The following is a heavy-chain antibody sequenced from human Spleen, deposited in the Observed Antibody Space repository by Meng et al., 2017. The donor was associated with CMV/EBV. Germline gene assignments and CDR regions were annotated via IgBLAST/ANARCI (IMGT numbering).Heavy chain of an antibody. CDR1: GDTFNTFP. D-gene: IGHD2-2*02. Sequence: SVKVSCKASGDTFNTFPIDWVRQAPGQGLEWMGRILPTLDLTDYAQKFQGRVTVTADKSTTTAYLELSSLKSDDTAVYYCASLPTTIQSIEGYWGQGTLVTVSS. CDR2: ILPTLDLT. V-gene: IGHV1-69*02. CDR3: ASLPTTIQSIEGY. J-gene: IGHJ4*02.